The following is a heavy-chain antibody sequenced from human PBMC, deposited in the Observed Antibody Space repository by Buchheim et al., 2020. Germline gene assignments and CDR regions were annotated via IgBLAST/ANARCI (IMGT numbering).Heavy chain of an antibody. V-gene: IGHV3-33*01. CDR3: ARGTTLWLPSGMDV. J-gene: IGHJ6*02. CDR2: IWYDGSNK. D-gene: IGHD5-18*01. Sequence: QVQLVESGGGVVQPGRSLRLSCAASGFTFSSYGMHWVRQAPGKGLEWVAVIWYDGSNKYYADSVKGRFTISRDNSKNTLYLQMNSLRAEDTAVYYCARGTTLWLPSGMDVWGQGTT. CDR1: GFTFSSYG.